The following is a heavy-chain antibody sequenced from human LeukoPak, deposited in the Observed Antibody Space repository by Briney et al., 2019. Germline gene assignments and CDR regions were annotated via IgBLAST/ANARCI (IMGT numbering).Heavy chain of an antibody. V-gene: IGHV4-59*12. CDR1: GGAISSYY. D-gene: IGHD3-16*01. CDR2: IYYSGST. CDR3: ARDGSGGSVRYDYVWGLP. Sequence: SETLSLTCTVSGGAISSYYWSWIRQPPGKGLEGIGYIYYSGSTNYNPSLKSRVTISVDKSKNQFSLKMNSVTAADTAVYYCARDGSGGSVRYDYVWGLPWGQGTLVTASS. J-gene: IGHJ5*02.